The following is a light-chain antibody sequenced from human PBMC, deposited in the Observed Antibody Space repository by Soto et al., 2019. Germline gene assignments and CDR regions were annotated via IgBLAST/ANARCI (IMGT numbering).Light chain of an antibody. J-gene: IGLJ1*01. CDR2: DVS. V-gene: IGLV2-18*02. Sequence: QSVLTQPPSVSGSPGQSLTISCSGTSSDIGLYNRVSWYQQSPGTAPKLMIYDVSNRPSGVPDRFSVSRSGNTASLTISGLQPVYEADYYCCSYTNDITSVFGTGTEVTVL. CDR3: CSYTNDITSV. CDR1: SSDIGLYNR.